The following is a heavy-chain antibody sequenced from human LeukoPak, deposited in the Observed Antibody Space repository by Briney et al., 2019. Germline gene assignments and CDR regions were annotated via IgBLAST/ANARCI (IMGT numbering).Heavy chain of an antibody. Sequence: SQTLSLTCTVSGGSISSGGYYWSWIRQHPGKGLEWIGYIYYSGSTYYNPSLKSRVTISVDTSKNQFSLKLRSVTAADTAVYYCARDVVAAPLYYYYGMDVWGQGTTVTVSS. CDR1: GGSISSGGYY. CDR3: ARDVVAAPLYYYYGMDV. CDR2: IYYSGST. J-gene: IGHJ6*02. D-gene: IGHD2-15*01. V-gene: IGHV4-31*03.